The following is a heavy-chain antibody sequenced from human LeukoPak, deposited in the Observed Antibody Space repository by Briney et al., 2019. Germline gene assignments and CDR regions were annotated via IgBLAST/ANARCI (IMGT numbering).Heavy chain of an antibody. V-gene: IGHV4-61*01. D-gene: IGHD1-26*01. CDR2: IYYSGST. CDR1: GGSVSSGSYY. Sequence: SETLSLTCTVSGGSVSSGSYYWSWIRQPPGKGLEWIGYIYYSGSTNYNPSLKSRVTISVDTSKNQFSLKLSSVTAADTAVYYCARLKVGATGCVDYWGQGTLVTVSS. CDR3: ARLKVGATGCVDY. J-gene: IGHJ4*02.